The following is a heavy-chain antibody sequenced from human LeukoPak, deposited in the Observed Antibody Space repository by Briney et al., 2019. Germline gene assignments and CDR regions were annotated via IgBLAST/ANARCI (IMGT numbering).Heavy chain of an antibody. Sequence: GGSLRLSCAASGLTFSNYWMDWVRQASGKGLEWVANIKQDGSEKNYVDSVKGRFIISRDNAKNSLYLQMNTLRADDTAVYYCARDGFGTGSNWGQGTLVTVSS. CDR3: ARDGFGTGSN. CDR1: GLTFSNYW. CDR2: IKQDGSEK. J-gene: IGHJ4*02. D-gene: IGHD3-16*01. V-gene: IGHV3-7*03.